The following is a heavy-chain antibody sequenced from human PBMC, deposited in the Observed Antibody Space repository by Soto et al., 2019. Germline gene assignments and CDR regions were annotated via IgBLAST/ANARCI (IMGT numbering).Heavy chain of an antibody. Sequence: PGGSLRLSCSASGFTFSSYAMHWVRQAPGKGLEYVSAISSNGGSTYYADSVKGRFTISRDNSKNTLYLQMSSLRAEDTALYYCAKGRGGSGSLTPRVDFWGQGTLVTVSS. D-gene: IGHD3-10*01. CDR1: GFTFSSYA. CDR2: ISSNGGST. J-gene: IGHJ4*02. V-gene: IGHV3-64D*06. CDR3: AKGRGGSGSLTPRVDF.